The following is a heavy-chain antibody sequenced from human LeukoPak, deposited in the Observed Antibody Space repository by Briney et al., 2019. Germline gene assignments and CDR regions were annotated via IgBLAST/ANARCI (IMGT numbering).Heavy chain of an antibody. J-gene: IGHJ4*02. V-gene: IGHV1-69*01. D-gene: IGHD1-26*01. CDR3: ARGVGATTHYFDY. CDR1: GGTFSSYA. Sequence: SVKVSCKASGGTFSSYAISWVRQTPGQGLEWMGGIIPIFGTANYAQKFQGRVTITADESTSTAYMELSSLRSEDTAVYYCARGVGATTHYFDYWGQGTLVTVSS. CDR2: IIPIFGTA.